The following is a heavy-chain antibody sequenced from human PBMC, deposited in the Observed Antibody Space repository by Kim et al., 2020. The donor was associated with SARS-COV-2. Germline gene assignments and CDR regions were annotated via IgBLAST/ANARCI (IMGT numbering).Heavy chain of an antibody. V-gene: IGHV4-34*01. CDR3: ERGRVAVVEGARYGMDV. D-gene: IGHD3-22*01. Sequence: SETLSLTCAVYTGSFSDYSWTWIHHLPGKGLEWIGEINHSGNTNYNPSLKSRVILLVDTSKNQFSLKLRSVTAADMAVYYCERGRVAVVEGARYGMDVWGRGTTVTVSS. J-gene: IGHJ6*02. CDR1: TGSFSDYS. CDR2: INHSGNT.